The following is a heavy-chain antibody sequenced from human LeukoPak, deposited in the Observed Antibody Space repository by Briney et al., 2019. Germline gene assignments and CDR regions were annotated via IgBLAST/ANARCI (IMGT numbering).Heavy chain of an antibody. Sequence: PGGSLRLSCAASGFTFSSYWMSWVRQAPGKGLEWVANIKQDGSEKYYVDSVKGRFTISRDNAKNSLYLQMNSLRAEDTAVYYCARRCSSTSCYEGADDYWGQGTLVTVSS. V-gene: IGHV3-7*01. CDR1: GFTFSSYW. CDR2: IKQDGSEK. J-gene: IGHJ4*02. CDR3: ARRCSSTSCYEGADDY. D-gene: IGHD2-2*01.